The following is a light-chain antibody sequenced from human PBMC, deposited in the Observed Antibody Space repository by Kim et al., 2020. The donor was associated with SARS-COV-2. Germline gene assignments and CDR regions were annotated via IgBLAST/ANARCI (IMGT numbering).Light chain of an antibody. CDR3: CSYAGSHTST. V-gene: IGLV2-11*01. J-gene: IGLJ2*01. CDR1: TSDVV. CDR2: DVT. Sequence: QSALTQPRSVSGSPGQSVTISCTGTTSDVVSWYKQHPGKAPKLMIYDVTKRPSGVPDRFSGSKSGNTASLTISGLQVDDEADYYCCSYAGSHTSTFAGGTKLTVL.